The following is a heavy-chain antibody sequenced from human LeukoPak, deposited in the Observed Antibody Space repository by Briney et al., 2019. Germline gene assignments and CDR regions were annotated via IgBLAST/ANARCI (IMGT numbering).Heavy chain of an antibody. Sequence: GGSLRLSCAASGFTFSSYAMSWVRQAPGKGLEWVSAISGSGGSTYYADSVKGRFTISRDNSKNTLYLQMNSLRAEDTAVYYCAKDWGSIVGATPDAFDIWGQGTMVTVSS. CDR1: GFTFSSYA. D-gene: IGHD1-26*01. J-gene: IGHJ3*02. CDR2: ISGSGGST. V-gene: IGHV3-23*01. CDR3: AKDWGSIVGATPDAFDI.